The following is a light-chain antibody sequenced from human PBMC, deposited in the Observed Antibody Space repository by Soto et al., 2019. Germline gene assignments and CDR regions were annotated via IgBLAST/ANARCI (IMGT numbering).Light chain of an antibody. CDR3: AAGDDRLNGRV. V-gene: IGLV1-44*01. CDR2: SND. CDR1: SSNIGSNT. Sequence: QSVLTQPPSASGTPGQRVSFSCSGTSSNIGSNTVTWYSQFPGTAPQLLIYSNDQRPAGVPDRFSGSKSSTSASLAISGLHSEDEADYYCAAGDDRLNGRVFGGGTKLTVL. J-gene: IGLJ2*01.